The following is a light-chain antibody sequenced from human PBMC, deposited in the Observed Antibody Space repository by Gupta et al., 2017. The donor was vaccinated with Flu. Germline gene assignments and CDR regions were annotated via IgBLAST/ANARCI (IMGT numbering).Light chain of an antibody. J-gene: IGKJ5*01. V-gene: IGKV3-11*01. Sequence: EIVLTQSPATLSLSPGDRATLSCRASQSVSRHLAWYQLKPGQAPRLLIYDASNRATGIPARPHGTDSPLHFRRTISILGLQDFAVPYSQGRSDWGPTFGSGTRPE. CDR2: DAS. CDR1: QSVSRH. CDR3: QGRSDWGPT.